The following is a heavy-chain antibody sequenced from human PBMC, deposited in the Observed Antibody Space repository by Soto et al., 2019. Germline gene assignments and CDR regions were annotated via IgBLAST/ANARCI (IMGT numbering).Heavy chain of an antibody. CDR1: GFTFSSYA. D-gene: IGHD3-9*01. J-gene: IGHJ6*02. CDR3: AKSRYSSTWYGMDV. Sequence: EVQVLESGGGSVQPGESLRLSCAASGFTFSSYAMNWVHQAPGKGLDWVSAVSGSGDSTYYGDSVKGRFTISRDNSKNTLYLQMNSLRAEDTAVYYCAKSRYSSTWYGMDVWGQGITVTVSS. V-gene: IGHV3-23*01. CDR2: VSGSGDST.